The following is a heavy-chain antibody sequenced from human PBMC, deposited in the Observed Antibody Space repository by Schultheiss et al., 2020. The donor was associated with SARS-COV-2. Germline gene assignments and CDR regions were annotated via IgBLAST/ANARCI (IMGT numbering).Heavy chain of an antibody. D-gene: IGHD3-22*01. CDR3: ARESYYDSSGYSPAYFDY. V-gene: IGHV3-21*01. CDR1: GFTFSSYS. CDR2: ISSSSSYI. J-gene: IGHJ4*02. Sequence: GGSLRLSCAASGFTFSSYSMNWVRQAPGKGLEWVSSISSSSSYIYYADSVKGRFTISRDNSKNTLYLQMNSLRAEDTAVYYCARESYYDSSGYSPAYFDYWIQGNLVTVSS.